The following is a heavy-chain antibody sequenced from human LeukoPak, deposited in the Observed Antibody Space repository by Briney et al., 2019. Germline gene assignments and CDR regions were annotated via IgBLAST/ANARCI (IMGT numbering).Heavy chain of an antibody. CDR3: ARDSLFEYSSPFDY. J-gene: IGHJ4*02. CDR1: GYTFTDYY. CDR2: IIPIFGTA. V-gene: IGHV1-69*13. Sequence: SVKVSCKASGYTFTDYYMHWVRQAPGQGLEWMGGIIPIFGTANYAQKFQGRVTITADESTSTAYMQLSSLRSEDTAVYYCARDSLFEYSSPFDYWGQGTLVTVSS. D-gene: IGHD6-6*01.